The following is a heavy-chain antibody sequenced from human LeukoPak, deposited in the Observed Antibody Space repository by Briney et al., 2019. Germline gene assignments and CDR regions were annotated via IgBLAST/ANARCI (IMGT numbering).Heavy chain of an antibody. CDR2: INPNSGGT. CDR3: ARWPSYCSSTSCYIAFDI. Sequence: ASVTVSCKASGYTFTGYYMHWVRQAPGQGLEWMGWINPNSGGTNYAQKFQGRVTMTRDTSISTAYMELSRLRSDDTAVYYCARWPSYCSSTSCYIAFDIWGQGTMVTVSS. V-gene: IGHV1-2*02. CDR1: GYTFTGYY. D-gene: IGHD2-2*02. J-gene: IGHJ3*02.